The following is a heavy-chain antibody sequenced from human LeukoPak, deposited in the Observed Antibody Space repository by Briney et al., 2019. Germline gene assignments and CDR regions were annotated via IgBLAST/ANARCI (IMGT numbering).Heavy chain of an antibody. D-gene: IGHD5-18*01. J-gene: IGHJ6*02. CDR3: AEESLEGSYSYGPLGV. Sequence: PGGSLRLSCAASGFTVSSNYMSWVRQAPGKGLEWVSLILGSGDTRYADSVKGRFTISRDNFKNTVYLQMNSLRAEDTAVYYCAEESLEGSYSYGPLGVWGQGTTVTVSS. CDR2: ILGSGDT. CDR1: GFTVSSNY. V-gene: IGHV3-66*01.